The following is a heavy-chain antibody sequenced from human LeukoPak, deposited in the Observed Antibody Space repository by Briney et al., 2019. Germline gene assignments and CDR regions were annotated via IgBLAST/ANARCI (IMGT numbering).Heavy chain of an antibody. D-gene: IGHD2-2*01. J-gene: IGHJ5*02. V-gene: IGHV1-2*06. CDR1: GYTFTGYY. CDR2: INPNSGGT. Sequence: GASVKVSCKASGYTFTGYYMHWVRQAPGQGLEWMGRINPNSGGTNYAQKFQGRVTMTRDTSISTASMELSRLRSDDTAVYYCARDFLVPAAPYNWFDPWGQGTLVTVSS. CDR3: ARDFLVPAAPYNWFDP.